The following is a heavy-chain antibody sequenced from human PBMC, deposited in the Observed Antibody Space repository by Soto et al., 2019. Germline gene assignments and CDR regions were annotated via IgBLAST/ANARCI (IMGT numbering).Heavy chain of an antibody. D-gene: IGHD2-21*02. Sequence: LSLTCIVSGESISSSSYYWGWIRQPPGKGLEWIGSIYYSGRTYYNPSFKSRVTISIDTSKNQFSLKLSSVTATDTAVYYCARQRTTVVTQAYFDHWGQGALVTSPQ. CDR1: GESISSSSYY. J-gene: IGHJ4*02. CDR2: IYYSGRT. V-gene: IGHV4-39*01. CDR3: ARQRTTVVTQAYFDH.